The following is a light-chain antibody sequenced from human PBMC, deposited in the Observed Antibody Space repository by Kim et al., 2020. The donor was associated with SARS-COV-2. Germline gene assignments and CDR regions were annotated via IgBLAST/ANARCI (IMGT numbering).Light chain of an antibody. CDR3: QAWDSSTDVV. CDR2: QDR. Sequence: SYELTQPPSVSVSPGQTASITCSGDKLGDKYACWYQQKPGQSPVLVIYQDRKRPSGIPERFSGSNSGNTATLTISGTQAMDEADYYCQAWDSSTDVVFGG. J-gene: IGLJ2*01. CDR1: KLGDKY. V-gene: IGLV3-1*01.